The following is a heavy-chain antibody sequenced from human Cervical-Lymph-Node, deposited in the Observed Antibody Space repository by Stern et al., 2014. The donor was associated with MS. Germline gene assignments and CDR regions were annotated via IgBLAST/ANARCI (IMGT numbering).Heavy chain of an antibody. Sequence: VQLVESGGGVVQPGRSLRLSCAASGFAFSSFGMHWVRQAPGKGLEWVAVIWHDGSNENYADSVKDRFTISRDNSKNTLYLQMSSLRVEDTAVFYCARGLRSYGMDVWGQGTTVTVSS. J-gene: IGHJ6*02. V-gene: IGHV3-33*01. CDR3: ARGLRSYGMDV. CDR1: GFAFSSFG. CDR2: IWHDGSNE. D-gene: IGHD3-3*01.